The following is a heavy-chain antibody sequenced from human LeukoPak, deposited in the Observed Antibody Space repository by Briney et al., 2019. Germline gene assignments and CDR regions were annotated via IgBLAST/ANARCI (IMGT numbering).Heavy chain of an antibody. V-gene: IGHV3-13*01. CDR3: VSAPGSGGFDS. D-gene: IGHD6-19*01. CDR2: IGNVADT. CDR1: GFTLSGYD. J-gene: IGHJ4*02. Sequence: GGSLRLSCATSGFTLSGYDMHWVRQLTGKGLEWVSSIGNVADTYYSGSVKGRFVVSRDNARNFVFLQMNSLRAEDTAVYYRVSAPGSGGFDSWGQGAQVTVSS.